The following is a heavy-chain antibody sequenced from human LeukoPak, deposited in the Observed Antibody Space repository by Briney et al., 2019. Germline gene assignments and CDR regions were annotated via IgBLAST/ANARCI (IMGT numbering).Heavy chain of an antibody. J-gene: IGHJ4*02. CDR3: ARSPYSSSWYEDY. CDR1: GLTFGSYG. D-gene: IGHD6-13*01. Sequence: GGSLSPSWAALGLTFGSYGLPWVGQAPGKGRGWVEVIWYDGSNKYYADSVKGRFTISRDNSKNTLYLQMNSLRAEDTAVYYCARSPYSSSWYEDYWGQGTLVTVSS. V-gene: IGHV3-33*01. CDR2: IWYDGSNK.